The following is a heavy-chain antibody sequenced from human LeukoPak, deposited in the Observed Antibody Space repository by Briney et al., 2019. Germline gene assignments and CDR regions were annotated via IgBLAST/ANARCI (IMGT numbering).Heavy chain of an antibody. V-gene: IGHV3-15*01. CDR2: IKSKTDGGTT. J-gene: IGHJ4*02. Sequence: PGGSLRLSCAASGFTFSNAWMSWVRQAPGKGLEWVGRIKSKTDGGTTDYAAPVKGRFTISRDDSKNTLYLQTNSLKTEDTAVYYCTTGTTNYYDSIHPGGDYWGQGTLVTVSS. CDR3: TTGTTNYYDSIHPGGDY. D-gene: IGHD3-22*01. CDR1: GFTFSNAW.